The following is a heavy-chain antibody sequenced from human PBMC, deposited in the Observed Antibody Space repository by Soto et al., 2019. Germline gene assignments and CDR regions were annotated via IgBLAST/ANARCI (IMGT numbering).Heavy chain of an antibody. J-gene: IGHJ4*02. V-gene: IGHV3-23*01. CDR2: ISGSGGST. CDR1: GFTFSNYA. Sequence: GGSLRLSCAASGFTFSNYAMRWVRQAPGKGLEWVSAISGSGGSTYYADSAKGRFTISRDNSKNTLYLQMNSLRAEDTAVYYCAKEGHLGGYNSNQFDYFDYWGQGALVTVSS. D-gene: IGHD5-18*01. CDR3: AKEGHLGGYNSNQFDYFDY.